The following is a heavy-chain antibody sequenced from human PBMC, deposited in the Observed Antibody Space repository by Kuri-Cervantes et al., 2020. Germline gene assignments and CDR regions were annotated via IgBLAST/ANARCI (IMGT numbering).Heavy chain of an antibody. CDR1: GGTFSSYT. V-gene: IGHV1-69*02. Sequence: SVKVSCKASGGTFSSYTISWVRQAPGQGLEWMGRIIPILGIANYAQKFQGRVTITADKSTSTAYMELSSLRSEDTAVYYCARGNCGGDCPIDYWGQGTLVTVSS. CDR2: IIPILGIA. D-gene: IGHD2-21*02. CDR3: ARGNCGGDCPIDY. J-gene: IGHJ4*02.